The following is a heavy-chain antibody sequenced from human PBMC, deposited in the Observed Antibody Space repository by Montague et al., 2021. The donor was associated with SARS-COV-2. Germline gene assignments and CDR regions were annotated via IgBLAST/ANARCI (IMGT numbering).Heavy chain of an antibody. CDR1: GGSISNSIYY. D-gene: IGHD5-18*01. J-gene: IGHJ3*01. CDR3: ARPGRGYSYGLDAFEV. V-gene: IGHV4-39*01. Sequence: SETLSLTCTVSGGSISNSIYYWGWIRQPPGKGLEWIGSIYYTGSTYYXXXLKSRVTISMNTFNNQFFLKLTSVTAADTAVYYCARPGRGYSYGLDAFEVWGQGTMVTVSS. CDR2: IYYTGST.